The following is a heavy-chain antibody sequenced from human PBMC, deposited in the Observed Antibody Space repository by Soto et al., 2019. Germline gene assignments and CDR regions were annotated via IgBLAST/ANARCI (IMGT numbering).Heavy chain of an antibody. CDR3: ARDLAYGVSTSCYACNWFDP. CDR2: ISSSGSTI. D-gene: IGHD2-2*01. J-gene: IGHJ5*02. Sequence: GGSLRLSCAASGFTFSDYYMSWIRQAPGKGLEWVSYISSSGSTIYYADSVKGRFTISRDNAKNSLYLQMNSLRAEDTAVYYCARDLAYGVSTSCYACNWFDPWGQGTLVTVSS. CDR1: GFTFSDYY. V-gene: IGHV3-11*01.